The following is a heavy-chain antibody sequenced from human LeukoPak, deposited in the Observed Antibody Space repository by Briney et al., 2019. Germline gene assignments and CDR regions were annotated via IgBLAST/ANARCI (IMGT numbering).Heavy chain of an antibody. CDR1: GFTFSNAW. V-gene: IGHV3-15*01. Sequence: GGSLRLSCAASGFTFSNAWMSWVRQAPGKGLEWAGRIKSKTDGGTTDYAAPVRGRFTISRDDSKNTLYLQMNCLKTEDTAVYYCTTSGYYYGSGSYPDYWGQGTLVTVSS. CDR2: IKSKTDGGTT. D-gene: IGHD3-10*01. CDR3: TTSGYYYGSGSYPDY. J-gene: IGHJ4*02.